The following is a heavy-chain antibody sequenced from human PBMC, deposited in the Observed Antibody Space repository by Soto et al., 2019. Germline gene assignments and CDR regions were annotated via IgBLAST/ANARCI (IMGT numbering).Heavy chain of an antibody. CDR2: IYYSGST. CDR1: GGPISSSSYY. J-gene: IGHJ4*02. D-gene: IGHD3-3*01. Sequence: SETLSLTCTVSGGPISSSSYYWGWIRQPPGKGLEWIGSIYYSGSTYYNPSLKSRVTISVDTSKNQFSLKLSSVTAADTAVYYCARHDFWSGYSFDYWGQGTLVTVSS. CDR3: ARHDFWSGYSFDY. V-gene: IGHV4-39*01.